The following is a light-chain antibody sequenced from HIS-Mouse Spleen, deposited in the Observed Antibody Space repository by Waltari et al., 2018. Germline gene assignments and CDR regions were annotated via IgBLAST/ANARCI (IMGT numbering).Light chain of an antibody. Sequence: SYELTQPPSVSVSPGQTARITCSGDALPKKYAYWYQQTSGQAPLLVIYEDSKRPSGIPGRFSGSSSGTMATLTISGAQVEDEADYYCYSTDSSGNHRVFGGGTKLTVL. CDR3: YSTDSSGNHRV. CDR1: ALPKKY. J-gene: IGLJ2*01. CDR2: EDS. V-gene: IGLV3-10*01.